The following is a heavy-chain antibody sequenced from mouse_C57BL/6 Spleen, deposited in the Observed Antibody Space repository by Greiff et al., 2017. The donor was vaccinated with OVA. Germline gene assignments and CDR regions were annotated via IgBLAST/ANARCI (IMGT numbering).Heavy chain of an antibody. D-gene: IGHD1-1*01. CDR3: ARTYYGSSSPFDY. Sequence: QVQLQQPGAELVRPGTSVKLSCKASGYTFTSYWMHWVKQRPGQGLEWIGVIDPSDSYTNYTPKFKGKATLTVDTSSSTAYMQLSSLTSEDSAVYYCARTYYGSSSPFDYWGQGTTLTVSS. CDR1: GYTFTSYW. CDR2: IDPSDSYT. V-gene: IGHV1-59*01. J-gene: IGHJ2*01.